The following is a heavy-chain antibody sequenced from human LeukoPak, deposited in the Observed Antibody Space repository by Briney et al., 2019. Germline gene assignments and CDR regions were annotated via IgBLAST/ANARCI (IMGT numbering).Heavy chain of an antibody. CDR3: ARLTMVRGVIWFDP. J-gene: IGHJ5*02. D-gene: IGHD3-10*01. CDR2: IYYSGST. Sequence: SETLSLTCTVSGGSISSYYWSWIRQPPGKGLEWIGYIYYSGSTNYNPSLKGRVTISVDTSKNQFSLKLSSVTAADTAVYYCARLTMVRGVIWFDPWGQGTLVTVSS. CDR1: GGSISSYY. V-gene: IGHV4-59*01.